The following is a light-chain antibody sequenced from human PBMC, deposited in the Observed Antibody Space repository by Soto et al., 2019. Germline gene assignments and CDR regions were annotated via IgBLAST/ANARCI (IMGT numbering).Light chain of an antibody. CDR2: EVT. Sequence: QSVLTQPASVSGSPGQSITISCTGTGSDVGGYDYVSWYQHHPGKAPKVMIYEVTNRPSGVSNRFSGSKSGNTASLTISGLLAEDEADYYCSPYTSSSTYVFGTGTKGTVL. V-gene: IGLV2-14*01. J-gene: IGLJ1*01. CDR1: GSDVGGYDY. CDR3: SPYTSSSTYV.